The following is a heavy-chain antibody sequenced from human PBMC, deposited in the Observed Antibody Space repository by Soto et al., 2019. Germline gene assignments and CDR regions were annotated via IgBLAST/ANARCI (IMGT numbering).Heavy chain of an antibody. CDR3: ARMNGSGYYLFDY. D-gene: IGHD3-22*01. V-gene: IGHV1-2*02. CDR2: INPNSGGT. Sequence: GASVKVSCKASGYTFTGYYMHWVRQAPGQGLEWMGWINPNSGGTNYAQKFQGRVTMTRDTSISTAYMELSRLRSDETAVYYCARMNGSGYYLFDYWGQGTLVTVSS. CDR1: GYTFTGYY. J-gene: IGHJ4*02.